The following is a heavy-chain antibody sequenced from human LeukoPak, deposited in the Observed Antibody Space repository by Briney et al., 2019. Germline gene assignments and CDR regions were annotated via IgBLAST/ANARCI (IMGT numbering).Heavy chain of an antibody. CDR1: GFSFSNYA. V-gene: IGHV3-23*01. Sequence: GGSLRLSCVASGFSFSNYAMIWVRQAPGKGLEWVSAISTGGGNTYYADSVKGRFTISRDKSENTMFLQMNSLRAEDTAVYYCAKDAMPGTGTFDYWGQGTLVTVSS. CDR2: ISTGGGNT. J-gene: IGHJ4*02. D-gene: IGHD1-14*01. CDR3: AKDAMPGTGTFDY.